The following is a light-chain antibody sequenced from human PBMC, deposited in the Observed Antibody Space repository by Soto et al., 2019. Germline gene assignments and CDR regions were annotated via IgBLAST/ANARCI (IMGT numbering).Light chain of an antibody. CDR2: DVS. CDR3: GSYTSSSTVV. Sequence: QSALTQPASVSGSPGQSITISCTGTSSDVGGYNYVSWYQQHPGKDPKLMIYDVSNRPSGVSNRFSGSKSGNTASLTISGLQAEDEADYYCGSYTSSSTVVFGGGTELTVL. V-gene: IGLV2-14*01. J-gene: IGLJ2*01. CDR1: SSDVGGYNY.